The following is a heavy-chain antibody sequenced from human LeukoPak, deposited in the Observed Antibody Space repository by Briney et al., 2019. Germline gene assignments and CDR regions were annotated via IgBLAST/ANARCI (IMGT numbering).Heavy chain of an antibody. V-gene: IGHV4-31*03. CDR3: ARSWGTSAGYFDY. D-gene: IGHD2-15*01. CDR1: GGSISSGDYH. J-gene: IGHJ4*02. CDR2: IYYSGST. Sequence: PSETLSLTCTVSGGSISSGDYHWNWIRQHPGKSLEWIGYIYYSGSTYYNPSLKNRVTISVDTSKNQFSLKLSSVTAADTAVYYCARSWGTSAGYFDYWGQGTLVTVSS.